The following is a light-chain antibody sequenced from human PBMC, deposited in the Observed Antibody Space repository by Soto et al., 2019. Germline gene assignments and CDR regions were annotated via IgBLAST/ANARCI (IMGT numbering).Light chain of an antibody. CDR3: QQYGSSRFT. CDR1: QTVSSIY. J-gene: IGKJ2*01. CDR2: GAS. V-gene: IGKV3-20*01. Sequence: VLTQSPGTLSLSPGERATLSCRASQTVSSIYLAWYQQRPGQAPRLLMYGASNRATGIPDRVSGSGSGTDFTLTISRLEPEDFAVYYWQQYGSSRFTFGQGTKLEIK.